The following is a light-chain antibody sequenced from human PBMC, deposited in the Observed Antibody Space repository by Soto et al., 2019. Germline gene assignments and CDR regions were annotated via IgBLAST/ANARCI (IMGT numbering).Light chain of an antibody. CDR2: WAS. V-gene: IGKV4-1*01. CDR1: RSVLYKSNNKNH. CDR3: QQDFDVPFT. Sequence: DIVMTQSPDSLAVSLGERATMNCKCSRSVLYKSNNKNHLAWYQQKPGQPPQLIIYWASTRESGVPERFSGSGSGTDFTLIISSLEAEDVAFYWCQQDFDVPFTFGGGTKVDIK. J-gene: IGKJ4*01.